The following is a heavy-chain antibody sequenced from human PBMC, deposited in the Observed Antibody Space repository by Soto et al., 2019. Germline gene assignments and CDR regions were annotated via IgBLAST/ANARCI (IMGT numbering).Heavy chain of an antibody. Sequence: QVQLVQSGAGVKKPGSSVKVSCKASGGTFGSYAISWVRQAPGQGLEWMGGIIPIPGTANYAQKFQGRVTIAADESMSTAYMELSSLRSEDTAVYYCARSQGSSTSLEIYYYYYYGMDVWGQGTTVTVSS. J-gene: IGHJ6*02. V-gene: IGHV1-69*01. CDR2: IIPIPGTA. CDR1: GGTFGSYA. CDR3: ARSQGSSTSLEIYYYYYYGMDV. D-gene: IGHD2-2*01.